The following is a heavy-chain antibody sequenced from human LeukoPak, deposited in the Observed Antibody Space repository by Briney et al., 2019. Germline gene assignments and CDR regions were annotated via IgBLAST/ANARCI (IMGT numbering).Heavy chain of an antibody. CDR2: IKRDGSST. Sequence: GGSLRLSCAASGFTFSRYWMRWVCHAPGKGLVWVSRIKRDGSSTSYADSVKGRFTISRDNAKNTLYLQMNSLRAEDTAVYYCARGGGYSYGSFDYWGQGTLVTVSS. D-gene: IGHD5-18*01. J-gene: IGHJ4*02. CDR3: ARGGGYSYGSFDY. V-gene: IGHV3-74*01. CDR1: GFTFSRYW.